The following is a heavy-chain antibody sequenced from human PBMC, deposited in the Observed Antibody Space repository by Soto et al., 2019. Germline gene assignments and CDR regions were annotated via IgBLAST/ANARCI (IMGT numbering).Heavy chain of an antibody. CDR2: ISRYGDFT. J-gene: IGHJ4*02. D-gene: IGHD3-22*01. CDR1: GFTFNIYA. CDR3: AKDRYLDHDSRGYLFDN. V-gene: IGHV3-23*01. Sequence: EVQLSEFGGDLIQPGGSLRLSCAASGFTFNIYAMAWVRQAPGKGLEWVSAISRYGDFTYYADSVEGRFTISRDNSKNTLYLQMNSLRAEDTALYYCAKDRYLDHDSRGYLFDNWGQGTRVTVSS.